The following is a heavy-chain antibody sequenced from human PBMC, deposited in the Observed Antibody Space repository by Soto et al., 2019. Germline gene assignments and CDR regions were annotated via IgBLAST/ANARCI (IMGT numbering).Heavy chain of an antibody. Sequence: ASVKVSCKASGYRFTSFCLTWVRQAPGQGLEWMGWTNTSNGNTDYAQKFQGRVTMTTDTSTNTAYMDLRSLRSDDTAVYYCARVWTDRRTEGPNTFYFDEWGQGTLVTVSS. D-gene: IGHD1-1*01. CDR2: TNTSNGNT. J-gene: IGHJ4*02. CDR1: GYRFTSFC. CDR3: ARVWTDRRTEGPNTFYFDE. V-gene: IGHV1-18*04.